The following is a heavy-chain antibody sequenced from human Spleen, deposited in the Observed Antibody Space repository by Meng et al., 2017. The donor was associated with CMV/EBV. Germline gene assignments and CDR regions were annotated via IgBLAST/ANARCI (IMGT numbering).Heavy chain of an antibody. CDR1: GGSISSSSYY. Sequence: SETLSLTCTVSGGSISSSSYYWGWIRQPPGKGLEWIGSIYYSGSTYYNPSLKSRVTISVDTSKTQIFLKLSSVTAADTAVYYCARGGPRYYDFWSGYYLDYYYYGMDVWGQGTTVTVSS. D-gene: IGHD3-3*01. V-gene: IGHV4-39*07. CDR3: ARGGPRYYDFWSGYYLDYYYYGMDV. CDR2: IYYSGST. J-gene: IGHJ6*02.